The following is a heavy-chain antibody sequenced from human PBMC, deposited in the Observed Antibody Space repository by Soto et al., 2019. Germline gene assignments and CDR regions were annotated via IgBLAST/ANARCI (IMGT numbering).Heavy chain of an antibody. CDR3: AKGRPPFDL. V-gene: IGHV3-23*01. Sequence: EVHLLESGGGLVQPGGSLRLSCAASQFTFSYYAMGWVRQAPGKGLEWVSLISGAGGSTNYADSVKGRFAISRDNSENTLYLQMNSLGAEDTAVYYCAKGRPPFDLWGRGTLVIVSS. CDR2: ISGAGGST. CDR1: QFTFSYYA. D-gene: IGHD6-6*01. J-gene: IGHJ2*01.